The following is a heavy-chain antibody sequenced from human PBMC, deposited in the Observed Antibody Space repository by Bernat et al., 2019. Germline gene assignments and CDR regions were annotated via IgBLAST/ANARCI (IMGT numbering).Heavy chain of an antibody. CDR2: IYYSGST. D-gene: IGHD3-22*01. V-gene: IGHV4-31*03. Sequence: QVQLQESGPGLVKPSQTLSLTCTVSGGSISSGGYYWSWIRQHPGKGLEWIGYIYYSGSTYYNPSLKSRVTISVDTSKNQFSLKLSSVTAADTAVYFCARHSNYYDTSGYLQEYFFDYWGQGTLVTVSS. CDR1: GGSISSGGYY. J-gene: IGHJ4*02. CDR3: ARHSNYYDTSGYLQEYFFDY.